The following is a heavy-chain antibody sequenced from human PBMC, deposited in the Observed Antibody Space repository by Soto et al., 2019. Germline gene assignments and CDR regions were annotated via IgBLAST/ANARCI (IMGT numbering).Heavy chain of an antibody. CDR2: IYYSGST. CDR3: ARGYSSGWYGYYYGMDV. J-gene: IGHJ6*02. CDR1: GGSISSYY. D-gene: IGHD6-13*01. V-gene: IGHV4-59*01. Sequence: SETLSLTCTVSGGSISSYYWSWIRQPPGKGLEWIGYIYYSGSTNYNPSLKSRITISVDTSKNQFSLKLSSVTAADTAVYYCARGYSSGWYGYYYGMDVWGQGTTVTVSS.